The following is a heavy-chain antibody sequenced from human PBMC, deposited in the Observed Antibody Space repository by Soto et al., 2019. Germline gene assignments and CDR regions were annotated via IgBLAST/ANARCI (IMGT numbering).Heavy chain of an antibody. J-gene: IGHJ6*02. CDR3: AKDIGGGMVRGARHYYYGMDV. Sequence: QVQLVESGGGVVQPGRSLRLSCAASGFTFSSYGMHWVRQAPGKGLEWVAVISYDGSNKYYADSVKGRFTISRDNSKNTLYLQMNSLRAEDTAVYYCAKDIGGGMVRGARHYYYGMDVWGQGTTVTVSS. CDR2: ISYDGSNK. CDR1: GFTFSSYG. D-gene: IGHD3-10*01. V-gene: IGHV3-30*18.